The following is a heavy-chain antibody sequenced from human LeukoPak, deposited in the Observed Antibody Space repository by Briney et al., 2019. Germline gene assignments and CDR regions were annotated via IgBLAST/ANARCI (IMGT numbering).Heavy chain of an antibody. CDR2: IYYSGST. Sequence: SETLSLTCTVSGGSISSYYWSWIRQSPGKGLEWIGYIYYSGSTNYNPSLKSRVTISVDTSKNQFSLKLSSVTAADTAVYYCASTRFRWGVDPYFDYWGQGTLVTVSS. V-gene: IGHV4-59*01. J-gene: IGHJ4*02. D-gene: IGHD3-10*01. CDR1: GGSISSYY. CDR3: ASTRFRWGVDPYFDY.